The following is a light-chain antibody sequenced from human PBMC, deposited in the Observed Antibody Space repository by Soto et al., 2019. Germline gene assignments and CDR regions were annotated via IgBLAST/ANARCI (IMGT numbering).Light chain of an antibody. CDR3: XXYNNWPRT. CDR2: GAS. Sequence: EIVLTQSPGTLSLSPGERATLSCRASQRVNINLAWYQQKPGQAPRLLTYGASTRATGSPARFSGSGSGTEFTLPLRSLTSEGLVVXXCXXYNNWPRTFGQGTKVDIK. J-gene: IGKJ1*01. CDR1: QRVNIN. V-gene: IGKV3-15*01.